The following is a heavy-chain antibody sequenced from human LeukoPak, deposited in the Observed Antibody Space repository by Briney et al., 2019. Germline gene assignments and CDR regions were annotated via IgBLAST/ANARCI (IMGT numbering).Heavy chain of an antibody. Sequence: RRSLRLSCAGSGFSFRSYAMNWVRQAPGKGLEWVALISYDGRNKNYADSVKGRFTISSDISNNTLFLQMNSLRGEDTAVYYCARDPWLATSNAFDIWGQGTMVSVSS. V-gene: IGHV3-30*04. CDR2: ISYDGRNK. CDR1: GFSFRSYA. CDR3: ARDPWLATSNAFDI. J-gene: IGHJ3*02. D-gene: IGHD6-19*01.